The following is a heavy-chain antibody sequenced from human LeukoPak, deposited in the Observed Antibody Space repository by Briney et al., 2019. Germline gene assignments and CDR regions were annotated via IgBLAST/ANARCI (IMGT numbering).Heavy chain of an antibody. J-gene: IGHJ4*02. D-gene: IGHD1-26*01. CDR3: ATSSTIVGVAEQGFDY. Sequence: SETLSLTCTVSGGSISSYYWSWIRQPPGKGLEWTGYIYYSGSTNYNPSLKSRVTISVDTSKNQFSLKLSSVTAADTAVYYCATSSTIVGVAEQGFDYWGQGTLVTVSS. CDR1: GGSISSYY. CDR2: IYYSGST. V-gene: IGHV4-59*01.